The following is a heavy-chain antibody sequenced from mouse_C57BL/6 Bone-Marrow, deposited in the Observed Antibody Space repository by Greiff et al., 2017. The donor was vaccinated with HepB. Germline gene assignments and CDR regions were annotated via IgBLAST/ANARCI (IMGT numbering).Heavy chain of an antibody. D-gene: IGHD1-1*01. CDR1: GFTFSSYA. V-gene: IGHV5-9-1*02. Sequence: EVMLVESGEGLVKPGGSLKLSCAASGFTFSSYAMSWVRQTPEKRLEWVAYISSGGDYIYYADTVKGRFTISRDNARNTLYLQMSSLKSEDTAMYYCTRASGSSSFAYWGQGTLVTVSA. CDR2: ISSGGDYI. J-gene: IGHJ3*01. CDR3: TRASGSSSFAY.